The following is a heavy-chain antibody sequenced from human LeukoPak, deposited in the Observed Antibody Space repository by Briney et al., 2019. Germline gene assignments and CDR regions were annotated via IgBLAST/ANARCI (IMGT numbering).Heavy chain of an antibody. Sequence: GGSLRLSCAASGFTFIDYWMSWVRQAPGKGLEWVANIKQDGSEKNYVDTAKGRFTISRDNTKKSLYLHMNSLRVDDTAMYYCTREGILVAVDYWGQGTLVTVSP. V-gene: IGHV3-7*01. CDR2: IKQDGSEK. J-gene: IGHJ4*02. CDR1: GFTFIDYW. D-gene: IGHD6-13*01. CDR3: TREGILVAVDY.